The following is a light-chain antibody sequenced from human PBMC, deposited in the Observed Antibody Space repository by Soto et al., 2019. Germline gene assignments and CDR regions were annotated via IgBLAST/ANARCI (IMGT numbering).Light chain of an antibody. Sequence: DIQLTQSPPTLSASVGDRVTITCRASQGIRYYLAWYQQLPGKAPKLLIYGASSLQSGVPSRFTDSGFGTEFSLTISSLQPDDFASYFCQHHNSYSQTFGQGTKVEIK. V-gene: IGKV1-5*01. J-gene: IGKJ1*01. CDR1: QGIRYY. CDR3: QHHNSYSQT. CDR2: GAS.